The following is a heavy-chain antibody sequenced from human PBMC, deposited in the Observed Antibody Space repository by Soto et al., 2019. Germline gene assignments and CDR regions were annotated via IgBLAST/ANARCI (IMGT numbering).Heavy chain of an antibody. Sequence: ASVKVSCKASGYTFSNYGISWVRQAPGQGLEWMGWISTYNGDTNYAQKFQGRVTMTTDTSTSTAYMELRSLRSDDPAVYFCARAYSGSFCDYWGQGTLVTVSS. V-gene: IGHV1-18*01. J-gene: IGHJ4*02. CDR3: ARAYSGSFCDY. CDR2: ISTYNGDT. CDR1: GYTFSNYG. D-gene: IGHD1-26*01.